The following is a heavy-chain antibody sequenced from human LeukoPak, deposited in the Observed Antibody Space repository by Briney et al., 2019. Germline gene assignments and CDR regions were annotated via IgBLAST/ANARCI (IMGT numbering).Heavy chain of an antibody. J-gene: IGHJ6*03. Sequence: SETLSLTRALYLGSFSNYYWSWIRQTPGTGMEWSGEINDSGGTNYNPSLMSRVTVSVDTSKNQFSLRLTSVTATDTAVYYCARRWNYGRNYYIDVWGKGATVSVSS. CDR2: INDSGGT. V-gene: IGHV4-34*01. CDR1: LGSFSNYY. CDR3: ARRWNYGRNYYIDV. D-gene: IGHD1-7*01.